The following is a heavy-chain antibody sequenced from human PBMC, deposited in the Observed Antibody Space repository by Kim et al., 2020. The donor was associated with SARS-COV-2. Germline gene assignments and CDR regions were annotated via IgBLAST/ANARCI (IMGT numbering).Heavy chain of an antibody. D-gene: IGHD1-26*01. Sequence: PKSRVTLSVDTSKNQFSLKRSSVTAADTAVYYCAGGRGARYYYYYGMDVWGQGTTVTVSS. J-gene: IGHJ6*02. V-gene: IGHV4-59*09. CDR3: AGGRGARYYYYYGMDV.